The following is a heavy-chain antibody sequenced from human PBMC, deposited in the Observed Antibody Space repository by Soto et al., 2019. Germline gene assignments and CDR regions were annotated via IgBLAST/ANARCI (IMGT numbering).Heavy chain of an antibody. CDR2: IYYRGST. J-gene: IGHJ6*03. V-gene: IGHV4-61*01. CDR3: ATAATYYYYYYMDV. CDR1: GGSVSSGSYY. D-gene: IGHD1-26*01. Sequence: SETLSLTCTVSGGSVSSGSYYWSWIRQPPGKGLEWIGYIYYRGSTNNNPSLKSRVTISVDTSKNQFSLKLSSATAAAAAVYCCATAATYYYYYYMDVWGKGTTVTVSS.